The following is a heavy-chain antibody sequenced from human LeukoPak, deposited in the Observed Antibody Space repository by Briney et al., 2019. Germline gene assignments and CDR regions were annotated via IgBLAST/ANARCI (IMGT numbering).Heavy chain of an antibody. CDR3: ARRSGSYYPDY. V-gene: IGHV1-2*06. J-gene: IGHJ4*02. CDR2: IIPNSCGT. CDR1: GYTFTGYY. Sequence: GASVKVSCKASGYTFTGYYMHWVRQAPGQGLEWMGRIIPNSCGTNYAQKFQDRVTMTRDTSTSTAYMELSRLRADDTAVYYCARRSGSYYPDYWGQGTLVTVSS. D-gene: IGHD1-26*01.